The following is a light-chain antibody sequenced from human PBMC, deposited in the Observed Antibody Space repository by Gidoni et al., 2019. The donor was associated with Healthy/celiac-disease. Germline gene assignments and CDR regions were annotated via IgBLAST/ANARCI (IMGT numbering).Light chain of an antibody. V-gene: IGLV3-21*02. J-gene: IGLJ2*01. Sequence: SYVLTQPPSVSVAPGQTARITCGGNNIGSKSVHWYQQKPGQAPVLVVYDGSDRPSGIPERFSGSNSGNPATLTISRVEAGDEADYYCQVWDSSSDHLVVFGGGTKLTVL. CDR1: NIGSKS. CDR3: QVWDSSSDHLVV. CDR2: DGS.